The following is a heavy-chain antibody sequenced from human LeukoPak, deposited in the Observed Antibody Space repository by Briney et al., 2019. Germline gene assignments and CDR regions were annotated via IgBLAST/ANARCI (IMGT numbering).Heavy chain of an antibody. Sequence: GESLKISCKGSGYSFTNYWIGWVRQMPGKGLEWMGIIYPRDSDTRYSPSFQGQVTVSADKSISTAYLQWSSLEASDTAIYYCARRQYSGYDFDFWGQGTLVTVSS. J-gene: IGHJ4*02. V-gene: IGHV5-51*01. CDR1: GYSFTNYW. CDR2: IYPRDSDT. CDR3: ARRQYSGYDFDF. D-gene: IGHD5-12*01.